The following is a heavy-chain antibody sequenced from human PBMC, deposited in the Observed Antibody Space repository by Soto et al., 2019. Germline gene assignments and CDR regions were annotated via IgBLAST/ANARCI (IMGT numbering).Heavy chain of an antibody. CDR2: ISYDGSYQ. CDR3: ARDQAVNEEYVGVDV. CDR1: GFIFRIYA. Sequence: QVQLVEFGGGVVLPGRSLRLSCEASGFIFRIYAMAWVRQAPGKGLEWVAVISYDGSYQYYGDSVKGRFTISRDNSKNTLCLEMNSPRPDDTAVYYCARDQAVNEEYVGVDVWGQGTTVTVSS. V-gene: IGHV3-30-3*01. D-gene: IGHD1-1*01. J-gene: IGHJ6*02.